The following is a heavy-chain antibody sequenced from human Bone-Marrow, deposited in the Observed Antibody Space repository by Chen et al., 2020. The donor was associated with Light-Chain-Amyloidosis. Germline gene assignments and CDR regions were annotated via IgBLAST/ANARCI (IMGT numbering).Heavy chain of an antibody. CDR1: GFTFSKYW. D-gene: IGHD2-2*01. Sequence: EVLLVQSGGGLVQPGGSLRLSCEASGFTFSKYWMTWVRQAPGEGLEWVANRKEDGSTRYYAESVKARFTISRDNAKNSLCLQMDSLSAEDTAVYYCAREDCSSNNGPFDYWGQGILVTVSS. J-gene: IGHJ4*02. V-gene: IGHV3-7*01. CDR2: RKEDGSTR. CDR3: AREDCSSNNGPFDY.